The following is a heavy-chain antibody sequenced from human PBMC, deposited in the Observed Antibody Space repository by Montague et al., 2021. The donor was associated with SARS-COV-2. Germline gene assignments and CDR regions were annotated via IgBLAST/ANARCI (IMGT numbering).Heavy chain of an antibody. J-gene: IGHJ3*02. CDR2: IYYSGST. D-gene: IGHD3-3*01. CDR1: GGSISSYY. CDR3: ARQRRYQLPITIFGVVMADALDI. V-gene: IGHV4-59*08. Sequence: SETLSLTCTVSGGSISSYYWSWIRQPPGKGLEWIGYIYYSGSTNXXPSLKSRVTISVDTSKNQFSLKLSSVTAADTAVYYCARQRRYQLPITIFGVVMADALDIWGQGTMVTVSS.